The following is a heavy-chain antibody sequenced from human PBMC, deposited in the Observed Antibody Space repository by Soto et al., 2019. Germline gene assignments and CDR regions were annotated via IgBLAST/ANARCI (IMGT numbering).Heavy chain of an antibody. J-gene: IGHJ5*02. Sequence: GGALKISREGFGYRFFSHLIGWGRQMPGKGLEWMGIIYPGDSDTRYNPSFQGQVTISADKSISTAYLQWSSLKASDTAMYYCARRRFSSSWYSGWFDPWGQGTLVTVSS. CDR1: GYRFFSHL. CDR3: ARRRFSSSWYSGWFDP. CDR2: IYPGDSDT. D-gene: IGHD6-13*01. V-gene: IGHV5-51*01.